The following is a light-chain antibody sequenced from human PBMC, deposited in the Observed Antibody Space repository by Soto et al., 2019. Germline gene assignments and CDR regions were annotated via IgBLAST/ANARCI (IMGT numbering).Light chain of an antibody. CDR2: WAS. V-gene: IGKV4-1*01. CDR3: QQYFSTPDT. Sequence: DIVMTQSPDSLAVSLGERATINCRSSQSVLYTPNNRNYLAWYQQKPGQPPRLLIYWASTRESGVPDRFSGSGSGTDFTLTISSLQAEDVAVYYCQQYFSTPDTFGQGTKVEIK. J-gene: IGKJ1*01. CDR1: QSVLYTPNNRNY.